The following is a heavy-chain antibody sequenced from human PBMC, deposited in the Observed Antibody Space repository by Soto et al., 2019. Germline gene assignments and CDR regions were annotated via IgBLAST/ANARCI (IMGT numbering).Heavy chain of an antibody. V-gene: IGHV3-33*01. CDR2: IWYDGSSK. Sequence: PGGSLRLSCAASGFIFSSHGMHWVRQAPGKGLEWVAVIWYDGSSKFYADSVKGRFTISRDNSKNTLSLQMSSLTADDTAIYYCVREGRGSFDFWGRGTMVTVSS. J-gene: IGHJ3*01. CDR3: VREGRGSFDF. D-gene: IGHD5-12*01. CDR1: GFIFSSHG.